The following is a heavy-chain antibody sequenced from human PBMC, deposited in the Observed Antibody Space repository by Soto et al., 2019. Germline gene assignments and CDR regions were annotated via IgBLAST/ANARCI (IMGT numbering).Heavy chain of an antibody. J-gene: IGHJ4*02. Sequence: GGSLRLSCAASGFTLSRYSMTWVRQAPGKGLEWVSYISSSSSTIYYADSVKGRFTISRDNAKNSLYLQMNSLRAEDTAVYFCTRPGPFAYWNSDDGGQGTLVTVCS. CDR1: GFTLSRYS. CDR3: TRPGPFAYWNSDD. V-gene: IGHV3-48*01. CDR2: ISSSSSTI. D-gene: IGHD2-15*01.